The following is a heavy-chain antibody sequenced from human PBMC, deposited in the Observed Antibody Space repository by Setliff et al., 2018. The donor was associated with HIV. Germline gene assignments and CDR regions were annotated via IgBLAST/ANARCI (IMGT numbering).Heavy chain of an antibody. D-gene: IGHD3-10*01. CDR1: GYAFSNYG. CDR2: INVYNGDT. J-gene: IGHJ4*02. V-gene: IGHV1-18*04. Sequence: SVKVSCKASGYAFSNYGINWVRQAPGQGLEWMAWINVYNGDTNFAQKFQGRVTMSKDTSTGTAYMELSSLTSDDTAVYYCATDRTQTGISLVRGRLTDPARYPLDYWGQGTLVTVSS. CDR3: ATDRTQTGISLVRGRLTDPARYPLDY.